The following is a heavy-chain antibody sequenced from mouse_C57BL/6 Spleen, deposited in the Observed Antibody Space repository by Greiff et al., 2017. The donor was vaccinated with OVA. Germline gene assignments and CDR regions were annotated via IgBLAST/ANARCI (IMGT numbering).Heavy chain of an antibody. Sequence: EVNLVESGGGLVKPGGSLKLSCAASGFTFSSYAMSWVRQTPEKRLEWVATISDGGSYTYYPDNVKGRFTISRDNAKNNLYLQMSHLKSEDTAMYYCARDRGYLNYGGQGTTRTVSS. J-gene: IGHJ2*01. CDR3: ARDRGYLNY. CDR2: ISDGGSYT. CDR1: GFTFSSYA. V-gene: IGHV5-4*01. D-gene: IGHD3-1*01.